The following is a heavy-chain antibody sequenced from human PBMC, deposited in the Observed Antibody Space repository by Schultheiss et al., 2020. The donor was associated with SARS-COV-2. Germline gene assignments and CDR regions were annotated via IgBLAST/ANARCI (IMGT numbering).Heavy chain of an antibody. J-gene: IGHJ5*02. Sequence: GESLKISCAASGFTVSSNYMSWVRQAPGKGLEWVSVIYSGGSTYYADSVKGRFTISRDNSKNTLYLQMNSLRAEDTAVYYCAKVVVVVPAAMKYSSLSNLGSDHWGQGTLVTVSS. CDR2: IYSGGST. CDR1: GFTVSSNY. CDR3: AKVVVVVPAAMKYSSLSNLGSDH. V-gene: IGHV3-53*01. D-gene: IGHD2-2*01.